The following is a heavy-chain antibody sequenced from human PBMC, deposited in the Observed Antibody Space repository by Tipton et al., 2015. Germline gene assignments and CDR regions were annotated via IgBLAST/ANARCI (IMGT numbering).Heavy chain of an antibody. Sequence: SLRLSCAASGFTFSSYTMNWVRQAPGKGLEWVSSISSSSSYTYYADSVKGRFTISRDNAKNSLYLQMNSLRAEDTAVYYCARCWHYYYYYGMDVWGQGTTVTVSS. CDR3: ARCWHYYYYYGMDV. V-gene: IGHV3-21*01. J-gene: IGHJ6*02. CDR1: GFTFSSYT. CDR2: ISSSSSYT.